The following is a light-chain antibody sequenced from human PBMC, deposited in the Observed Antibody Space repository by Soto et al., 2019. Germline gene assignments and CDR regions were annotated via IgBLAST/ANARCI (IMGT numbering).Light chain of an antibody. CDR3: SSYTSSSTVI. J-gene: IGLJ2*01. Sequence: QSVRTQPASVSGSPGQSITISCTGTSSDVGGYNYISWYQQHPGKAPKFIIYDVRNRPSGVSNRFSGSRSGNTASLTISGLQAEDEADYYCSSYTSSSTVIFGGGTKVTVL. V-gene: IGLV2-14*01. CDR1: SSDVGGYNY. CDR2: DVR.